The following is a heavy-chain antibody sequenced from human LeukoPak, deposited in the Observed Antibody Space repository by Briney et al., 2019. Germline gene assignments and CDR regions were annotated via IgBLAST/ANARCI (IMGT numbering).Heavy chain of an antibody. Sequence: PSQTLSLTCTVSGGSISSGSYYWGWIRQPAGKGLEWIGRIYTSGSTNYNPSLKSRVTISVDTSKNQFSLKLSSVTAADTAVYYCAREKHPDYYDSSGYYTSGGYYYMDVWGKGTTVTISS. CDR3: AREKHPDYYDSSGYYTSGGYYYMDV. J-gene: IGHJ6*03. D-gene: IGHD3-22*01. V-gene: IGHV4-61*02. CDR1: GGSISSGSYY. CDR2: IYTSGST.